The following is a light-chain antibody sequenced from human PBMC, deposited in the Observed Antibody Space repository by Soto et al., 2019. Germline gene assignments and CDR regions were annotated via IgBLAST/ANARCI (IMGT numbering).Light chain of an antibody. J-gene: IGLJ2*01. Sequence: QSALTQPPSASGSPGQSVTISCTGTSSDVGGYKYVSWYQQHPGKAPKLIIYEVSNRPSGVPDRFSGSKSGNTASLTVSGLQTEDEADYYCSSYAGSNNFVVFGGGTKQTVL. CDR1: SSDVGGYKY. CDR3: SSYAGSNNFVV. CDR2: EVS. V-gene: IGLV2-8*01.